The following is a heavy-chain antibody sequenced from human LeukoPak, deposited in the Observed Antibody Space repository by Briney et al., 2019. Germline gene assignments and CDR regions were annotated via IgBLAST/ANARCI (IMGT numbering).Heavy chain of an antibody. CDR2: ISSSSSTI. J-gene: IGHJ3*02. V-gene: IGHV3-48*01. D-gene: IGHD4-17*01. CDR3: ARDSPTTVTTTDAFDI. Sequence: GGSLRLSCAASGFTFSSYSMNWVRQAPGKGLEWVSYISSSSSTIYCADSVKGRFTISRDNAKNSLYLQMNSLRAEDTAVYYCARDSPTTVTTTDAFDIWGQGTMVTVSS. CDR1: GFTFSSYS.